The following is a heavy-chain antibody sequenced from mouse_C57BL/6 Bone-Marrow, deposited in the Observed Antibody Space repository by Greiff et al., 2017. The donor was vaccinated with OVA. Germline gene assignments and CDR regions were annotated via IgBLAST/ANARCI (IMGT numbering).Heavy chain of an antibody. Sequence: EVMLVESGGGLVQPGGSLKLSCAASGFTFSDYGMGWVRQAPRKGPEWVAFISNLAYSIYYADTVTGRFTISRENAKNTLYLEMSSLRSEDTAMYYCARRGGSSYDWYFDVWGTGTTVTVSS. CDR3: ARRGGSSYDWYFDV. CDR2: ISNLAYSI. D-gene: IGHD1-1*01. J-gene: IGHJ1*03. V-gene: IGHV5-15*04. CDR1: GFTFSDYG.